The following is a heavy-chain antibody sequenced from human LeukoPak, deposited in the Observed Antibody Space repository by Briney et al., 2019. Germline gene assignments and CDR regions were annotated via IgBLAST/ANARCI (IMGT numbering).Heavy chain of an antibody. CDR2: IYYSGST. Sequence: SGTLSLTCTVSGGSISSYYWSWIRQPPGKGLEWIGYIYYSGSTNYNPSLKSRVTISVDTSKNQFSLKLSSVTAADTAVYYCARRPGYSYGGDAFDIWGQGTMVTVSS. J-gene: IGHJ3*02. D-gene: IGHD5-18*01. CDR3: ARRPGYSYGGDAFDI. V-gene: IGHV4-59*08. CDR1: GGSISSYY.